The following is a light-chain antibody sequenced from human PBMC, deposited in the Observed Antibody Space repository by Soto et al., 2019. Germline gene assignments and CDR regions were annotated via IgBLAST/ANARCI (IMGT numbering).Light chain of an antibody. V-gene: IGLV1-44*01. CDR1: SSNIGANP. Sequence: QAVVTQPPSASGTPGQTVTISCSGRSSNIGANPVNWYQHLPGMAPTVLIYNNAQRPSGVPDRFSGSKSGTSASLAITGLQSGDEAAYYCATWDDSVYGPVFGGGTKLTVL. J-gene: IGLJ2*01. CDR3: ATWDDSVYGPV. CDR2: NNA.